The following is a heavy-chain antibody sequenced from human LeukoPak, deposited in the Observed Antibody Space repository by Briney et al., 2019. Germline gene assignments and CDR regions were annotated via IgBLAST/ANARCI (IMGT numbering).Heavy chain of an antibody. CDR3: ARLSRYRYGYFDY. V-gene: IGHV4-59*08. Sequence: SETLSLTCTVSGGSIRSYYGSWIRQPPGKGLEGSGYIYYSGSTNYNPSLKSRVTISVDTSKNQFSLKLSSVTAADTAVYYCARLSRYRYGYFDYWGQGTLVTVSS. D-gene: IGHD5-18*01. CDR2: IYYSGST. CDR1: GGSIRSYY. J-gene: IGHJ4*02.